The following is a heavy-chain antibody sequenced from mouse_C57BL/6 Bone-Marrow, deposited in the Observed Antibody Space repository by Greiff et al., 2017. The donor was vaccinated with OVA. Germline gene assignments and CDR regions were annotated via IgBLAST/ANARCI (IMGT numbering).Heavy chain of an antibody. CDR1: GFTFSSYA. J-gene: IGHJ3*01. V-gene: IGHV5-4*01. CDR3: AREGPDGAWFAY. Sequence: EVQLVESGGGLVKPGGSLKLSCAASGFTFSSYAMSWVRQTPEKRLEWVATISDGGSYTYYPDNVKGRFTISRDNAKNNLYLQMSHLKSEDTAMYYCAREGPDGAWFAYWGQGTLVTVSA. CDR2: ISDGGSYT.